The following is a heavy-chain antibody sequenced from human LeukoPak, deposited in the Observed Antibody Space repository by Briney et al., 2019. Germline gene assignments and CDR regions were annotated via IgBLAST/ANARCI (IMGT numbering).Heavy chain of an antibody. D-gene: IGHD6-19*01. J-gene: IGHJ5*02. V-gene: IGHV3-23*01. Sequence: GGSLRLSCAASGFTFSSYAMSWVRQAPGKGLEWVSAISGSGGSTYYADSVKGRFTISRDNAKNSLYLQMNSLRAEDTAVYYCARETYSSGSGGFDPWGQGTLVTVSS. CDR3: ARETYSSGSGGFDP. CDR1: GFTFSSYA. CDR2: ISGSGGST.